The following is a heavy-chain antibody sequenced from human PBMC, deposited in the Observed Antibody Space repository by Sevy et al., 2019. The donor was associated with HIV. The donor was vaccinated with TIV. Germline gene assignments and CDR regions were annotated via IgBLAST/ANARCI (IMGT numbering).Heavy chain of an antibody. CDR3: ARENVDIVATIDYYYYYMDV. CDR1: GGTFSSYV. V-gene: IGHV1-69*13. CDR2: IIPMFGTA. Sequence: SVKVSCKASGGTFSSYVISWVRQAPGQGLEWMGRIIPMFGTANYAQKFQGRVTITADESTSTAYMELSSLRSEDTAVYYCARENVDIVATIDYYYYYMDVWGKGTTVTVSS. J-gene: IGHJ6*03. D-gene: IGHD5-12*01.